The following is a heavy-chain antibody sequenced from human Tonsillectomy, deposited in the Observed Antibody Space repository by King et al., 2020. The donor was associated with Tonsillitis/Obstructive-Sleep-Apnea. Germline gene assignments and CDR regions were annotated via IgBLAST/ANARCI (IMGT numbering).Heavy chain of an antibody. D-gene: IGHD2-2*01. CDR1: GFTFSSYA. CDR3: AKSLLWCSITSCRYPYFYYYAMDV. J-gene: IGHJ6*02. CDR2: INNSGGST. Sequence: QLVQSGGGLVQPGGSLRLSCAASGFTFSSYAMTWVRQAPGKGLEWVSTINNSGGSTYYADSVKGRFTISRDNSKNTLYLQMNSLRAEDTAVYYCAKSLLWCSITSCRYPYFYYYAMDVWGQGTTVTVSS. V-gene: IGHV3-23*04.